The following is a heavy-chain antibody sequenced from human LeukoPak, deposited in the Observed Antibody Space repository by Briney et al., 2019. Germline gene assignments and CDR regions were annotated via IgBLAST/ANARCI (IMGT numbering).Heavy chain of an antibody. J-gene: IGHJ3*02. D-gene: IGHD1-1*01. CDR2: IYSGGST. Sequence: QPGGSLRLSCAASGFTVSSNYMSWVRQAPGKGLEWVSVIYSGGSTYYADSVKGRFTISRDNSKNTLYLQMNSLRAEDTAVYYCARAGATTGHDTFDIWGQGTMVSVSS. V-gene: IGHV3-53*01. CDR1: GFTVSSNY. CDR3: ARAGATTGHDTFDI.